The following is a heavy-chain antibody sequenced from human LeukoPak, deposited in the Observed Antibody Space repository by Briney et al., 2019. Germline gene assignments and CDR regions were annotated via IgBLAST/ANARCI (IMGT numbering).Heavy chain of an antibody. V-gene: IGHV4-59*01. J-gene: IGHJ4*02. CDR2: IYYSGST. D-gene: IGHD3-22*01. CDR1: GGSFSSYY. Sequence: PSETLSLTCTVSGGSFSSYYWSWLRQPPGKGLVWIGYIYYSGSTNYNPSLKSRVTMSIDTSKNQFSLKVTSATAADTAVYYCARVDYDSSGYFDYWGQGTPVTVSP. CDR3: ARVDYDSSGYFDY.